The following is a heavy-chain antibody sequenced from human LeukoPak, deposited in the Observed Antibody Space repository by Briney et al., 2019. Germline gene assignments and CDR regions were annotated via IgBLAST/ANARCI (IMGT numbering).Heavy chain of an antibody. V-gene: IGHV4-59*08. J-gene: IGHJ2*01. CDR2: ISYSGGT. CDR1: GGSISSYY. Sequence: PSETLSLTCTVSGGSISSYYWSWIRQPPGKGLEWIGYISYSGGTNYNPSLKSRVTISVDTSKDQFSLKLSSVPAADTARYYCARQGGGLWYFDLWGRGTLVTVSS. CDR3: ARQGGGLWYFDL. D-gene: IGHD6-25*01.